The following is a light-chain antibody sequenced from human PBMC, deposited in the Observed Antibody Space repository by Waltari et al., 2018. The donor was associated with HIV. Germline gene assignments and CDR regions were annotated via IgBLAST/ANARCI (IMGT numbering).Light chain of an antibody. CDR2: EDF. CDR1: TSNIGHTY. CDR3: GTWDSSLGAGV. Sequence: SVLTQPPSVSAAPRPTLTIHCSGSTSNIGHTYVAWYQQFPGRAPKFLIYEDFRRPSGMPDLFSGSKSGTSATLDITGLQTGDEADYYCGTWDSSLGAGVFGGGTKVTV. J-gene: IGLJ3*02. V-gene: IGLV1-51*02.